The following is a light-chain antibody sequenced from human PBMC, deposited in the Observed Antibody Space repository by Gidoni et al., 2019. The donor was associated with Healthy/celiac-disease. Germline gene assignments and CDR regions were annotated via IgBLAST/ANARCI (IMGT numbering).Light chain of an antibody. J-gene: IGLJ1*01. V-gene: IGLV2-14*01. CDR2: YVS. CDR3: SSYTSSSTRV. Sequence: QSALTQPASVSGSPGQSITISCTGTSSDVGGYNYVSWYQQHPGKAPNIMIYYVSNRPSGVSNRFSGSKSGNTASLTISGLQAEDEADYYCSSYTSSSTRVFGTGTKVTVL. CDR1: SSDVGGYNY.